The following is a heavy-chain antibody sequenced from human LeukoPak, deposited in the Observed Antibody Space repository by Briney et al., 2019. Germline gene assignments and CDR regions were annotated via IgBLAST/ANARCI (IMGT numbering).Heavy chain of an antibody. Sequence: PGESLRLSCAASGFTVSSNYMSWVRQAPGKGLEWVANIKQDGSEKDYVDSVKGRFTISRDNAKNSLCLQMNSLRAEDTAVYYCARDEYWGQGTLVTVSS. CDR3: ARDEY. CDR2: IKQDGSEK. CDR1: GFTVSSNY. V-gene: IGHV3-7*04. J-gene: IGHJ4*02.